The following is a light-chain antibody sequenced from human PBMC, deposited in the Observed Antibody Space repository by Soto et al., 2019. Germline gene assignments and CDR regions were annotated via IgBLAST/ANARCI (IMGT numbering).Light chain of an antibody. V-gene: IGKV1-27*01. Sequence: DIEMTQSPSSLSASVGDRVTIXXRASQDISNYLAWYQQKPGKVPKXLIYAASVLQSGVPSRFSGSGSGTDFTLTISSLQSEDVATYYCQNYNSVPLTFGGGTKVDIK. CDR1: QDISNY. CDR2: AAS. J-gene: IGKJ4*01. CDR3: QNYNSVPLT.